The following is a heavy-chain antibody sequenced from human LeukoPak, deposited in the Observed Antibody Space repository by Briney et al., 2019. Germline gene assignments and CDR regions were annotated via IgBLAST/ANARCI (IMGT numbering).Heavy chain of an antibody. J-gene: IGHJ5*02. Sequence: SVKVSCKASGGTFSSYAISWVRQAPGQGLEWMGRIIPISGTANYAQKFQGRVTITTDESTSTAYMELSSLRSEDTAVYYCAREPQNYYGSGSYYSPGMNWFDPWGQGTLVTVSS. CDR2: IIPISGTA. D-gene: IGHD3-10*01. CDR3: AREPQNYYGSGSYYSPGMNWFDP. CDR1: GGTFSSYA. V-gene: IGHV1-69*05.